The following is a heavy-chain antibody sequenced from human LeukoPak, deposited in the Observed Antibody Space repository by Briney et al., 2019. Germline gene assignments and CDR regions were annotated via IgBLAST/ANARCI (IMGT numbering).Heavy chain of an antibody. D-gene: IGHD5-12*01. Sequence: SQTLSLTCTVSGGSISSGGYYWSWIRQHPGKGLEWIGYIYYSGSTYYNPSLKSRVTISVDTSKNQFSLKLSSVTAADTAVYYCAREPSRYSGYDLTDYWGQGTLVTVSS. V-gene: IGHV4-31*03. J-gene: IGHJ4*02. CDR3: AREPSRYSGYDLTDY. CDR2: IYYSGST. CDR1: GGSISSGGYY.